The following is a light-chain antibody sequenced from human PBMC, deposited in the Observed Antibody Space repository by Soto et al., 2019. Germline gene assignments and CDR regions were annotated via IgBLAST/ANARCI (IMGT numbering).Light chain of an antibody. Sequence: DIQMTQSPSTLSASVGDRVTITCRASQTINRWLAWYQQKPGKAPKLLIHKASTLQGGVPSRFSGSASETEFTLTISSLQPDDFATYFCLQYIHYPLTFGVGTKVEIK. CDR3: LQYIHYPLT. CDR2: KAS. V-gene: IGKV1-5*03. CDR1: QTINRW. J-gene: IGKJ4*01.